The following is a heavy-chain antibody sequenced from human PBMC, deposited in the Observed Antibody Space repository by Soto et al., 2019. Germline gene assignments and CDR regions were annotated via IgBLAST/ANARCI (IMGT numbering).Heavy chain of an antibody. D-gene: IGHD3-22*01. CDR2: IGTAGDT. CDR3: ARGLYYDSSGPDFDI. J-gene: IGHJ3*02. V-gene: IGHV3-13*01. Sequence: GGSLRLSCAASGFTFSSYDMHWVRQATGKGLEWVSAIGTAGDTYYPGSVKGRFTISRENAKNSLYLQMNSLRAGDTAVYYCARGLYYDSSGPDFDIWGQGTMVTVSS. CDR1: GFTFSSYD.